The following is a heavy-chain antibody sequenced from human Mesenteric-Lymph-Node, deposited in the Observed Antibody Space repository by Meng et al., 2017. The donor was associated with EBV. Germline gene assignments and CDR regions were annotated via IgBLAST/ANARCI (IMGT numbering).Heavy chain of an antibody. CDR1: GGSISSTKW. D-gene: IGHD4-17*01. CDR2: IFHTGST. V-gene: IGHV4-4*02. CDR3: ATVGDYGDYVGLDN. Sequence: VQREESGPGLVKPSGTLSLTCAVSGGSISSTKWWGWVRQPPGKGLEWIGEIFHTGSTNYNPSLKSRLTMSVDKSKNQLSLKLTSVTAADTAVYYCATVGDYGDYVGLDNWGQGTLVTVSS. J-gene: IGHJ4*02.